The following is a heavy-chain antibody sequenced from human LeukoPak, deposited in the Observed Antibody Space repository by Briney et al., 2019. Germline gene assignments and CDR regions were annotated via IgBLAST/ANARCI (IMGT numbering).Heavy chain of an antibody. CDR3: ARGGGDTMVRGVIWNY. CDR2: IYHSGST. J-gene: IGHJ4*02. V-gene: IGHV4-4*02. CDR1: GGSISSSNW. Sequence: SETRSLTCAVSGGSISSSNWWSWVRQPPGKGLEWIGEIYHSGSTYYNPSLKSRVTISVDTSKNQFSLKLSSVTAADTAVYYCARGGGDTMVRGVIWNYWGQGTLVTVSS. D-gene: IGHD3-10*01.